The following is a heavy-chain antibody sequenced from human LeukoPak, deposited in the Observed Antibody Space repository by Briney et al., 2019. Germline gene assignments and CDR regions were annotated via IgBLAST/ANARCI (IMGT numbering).Heavy chain of an antibody. J-gene: IGHJ4*02. CDR3: APAAPRYFDWLFRLDY. CDR2: MNPNSGNT. Sequence: ASVKVSCKASGYTFTSYDINWVRQATGQGLEWMGWMNPNSGNTGYAQKFQGRVTITRNTSISTAYMELSSLRSEDTAVYYCAPAAPRYFDWLFRLDYWGRGILVTVSS. D-gene: IGHD3-9*01. V-gene: IGHV1-8*03. CDR1: GYTFTSYD.